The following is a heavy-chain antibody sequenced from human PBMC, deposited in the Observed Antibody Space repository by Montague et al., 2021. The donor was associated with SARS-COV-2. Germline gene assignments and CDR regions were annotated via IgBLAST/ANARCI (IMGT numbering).Heavy chain of an antibody. V-gene: IGHV4-59*02. J-gene: IGHJ6*02. Sequence: SETLSLTCTVSGGSVSSYYWSWIRQPPGKGLEWIGYIYYSGSTNYNPSLKSRVTISVDTSKNQSSLKLSSVTAADTAVYYCAREGTGTNYYYYGMDVWGQGTTVTVSS. D-gene: IGHD1-1*01. CDR2: IYYSGST. CDR1: GGSVSSYY. CDR3: AREGTGTNYYYYGMDV.